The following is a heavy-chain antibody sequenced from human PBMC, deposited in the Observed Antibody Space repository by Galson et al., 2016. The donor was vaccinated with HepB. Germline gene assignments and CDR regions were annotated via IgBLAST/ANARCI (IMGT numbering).Heavy chain of an antibody. CDR3: AAYHNFDWCFDL. D-gene: IGHD1-20*01. Sequence: TLSLTCGVSGGSINHGAFFWSWIRQPPGKGLEWIGYIYHGGSTYYNPSLKGRVTIPVDRSKNQFSLKVTSVTAADTAVYYCAAYHNFDWCFDLWGRGTLVTVSS. CDR2: IYHGGST. V-gene: IGHV4-30-2*01. CDR1: GGSINHGAFF. J-gene: IGHJ2*01.